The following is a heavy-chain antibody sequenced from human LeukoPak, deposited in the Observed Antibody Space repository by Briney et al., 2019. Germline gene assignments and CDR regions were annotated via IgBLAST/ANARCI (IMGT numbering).Heavy chain of an antibody. CDR2: IYYSGST. J-gene: IGHJ2*01. CDR1: GGSISSYY. Sequence: PSETLSLTCTVSGGSISSYYWSWIRQSPGKGPEWIGYIYYSGSTNYNPSLKSRVTISVDTSKNQFSLKLSSVTAADTAVYYCARVPTHDYGDYLLDYWYFDLWGRGTLVTVSS. V-gene: IGHV4-59*01. D-gene: IGHD4-17*01. CDR3: ARVPTHDYGDYLLDYWYFDL.